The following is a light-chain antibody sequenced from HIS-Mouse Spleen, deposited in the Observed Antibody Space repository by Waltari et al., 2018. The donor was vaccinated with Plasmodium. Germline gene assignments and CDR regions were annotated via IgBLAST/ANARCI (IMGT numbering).Light chain of an antibody. CDR1: QSVRSSY. J-gene: IGKJ2*01. Sequence: EIVFTQSPGTLSFSPGERATLSCRTSQSVRSSYLAWYQQKPVQAPRLLIYGASSRATGIQDRFSGSGSGTDFTLTSSRLAPEDFAVYYCQQYGSSTYTFGQGTKLEI. CDR2: GAS. V-gene: IGKV3-20*01. CDR3: QQYGSSTYT.